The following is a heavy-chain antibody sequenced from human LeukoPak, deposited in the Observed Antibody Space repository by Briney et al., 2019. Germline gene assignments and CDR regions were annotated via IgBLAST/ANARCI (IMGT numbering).Heavy chain of an antibody. CDR1: GGSISSYY. D-gene: IGHD2-2*01. Sequence: SETLSLTCTVSGGSISSYYWSWIRQPPGKGLEWIGNIYYSGYTTYSPSLRSRVTISVDTSKNQFSLKLSSVTAADTAVYYCARGPPYLGYCSSTSCYGLDYFDYWGQGTLVTVSS. CDR3: ARGPPYLGYCSSTSCYGLDYFDY. CDR2: IYYSGYT. V-gene: IGHV4-59*08. J-gene: IGHJ4*02.